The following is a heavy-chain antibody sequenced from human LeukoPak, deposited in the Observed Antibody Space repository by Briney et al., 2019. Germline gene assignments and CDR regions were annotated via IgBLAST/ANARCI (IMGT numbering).Heavy chain of an antibody. V-gene: IGHV3-74*01. D-gene: IGHD3-22*01. CDR3: AKDSYDSSGYYYATPFDY. Sequence: AGGSLRLSCSASGFNFDAYWIHWVRQGPGKGLVWVSRISTDGATTSYADPVKGRFTISRDNAKNTLYLQMNSLRAEDTAVYYCAKDSYDSSGYYYATPFDYWGQGTLVTVSS. CDR1: GFNFDAYW. CDR2: ISTDGATT. J-gene: IGHJ4*02.